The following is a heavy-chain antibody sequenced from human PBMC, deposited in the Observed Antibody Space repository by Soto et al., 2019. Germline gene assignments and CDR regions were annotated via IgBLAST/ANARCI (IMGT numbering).Heavy chain of an antibody. V-gene: IGHV4-34*01. D-gene: IGHD6-19*01. Sequence: SETLSLTCAVYGGSFSGYYWSWIRQPRGKGLEWIGEINHSGSTNYNPSLKSRVTISVDTSKNQFSLKLSSVTAADTAVYYCARVAVAGIRPGLDYWGQGTLVTVSS. CDR3: ARVAVAGIRPGLDY. J-gene: IGHJ4*02. CDR2: INHSGST. CDR1: GGSFSGYY.